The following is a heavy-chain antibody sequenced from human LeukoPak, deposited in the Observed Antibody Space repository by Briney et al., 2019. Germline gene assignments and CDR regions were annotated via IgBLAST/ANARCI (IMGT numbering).Heavy chain of an antibody. CDR1: GFIFSSYR. V-gene: IGHV3-74*01. D-gene: IGHD5-18*01. CDR2: INSDGTRT. J-gene: IGHJ3*02. CDR3: GEGYSYVEDAFDI. Sequence: PGGSLRLSCAASGFIFSSYRMHWVRQAPGKGLVWVSSINSDGTRTSSADSVKGRFTISRDNAKNSLYLQMNSLRAEDTAVYYCGEGYSYVEDAFDIWGQGTMVTVSS.